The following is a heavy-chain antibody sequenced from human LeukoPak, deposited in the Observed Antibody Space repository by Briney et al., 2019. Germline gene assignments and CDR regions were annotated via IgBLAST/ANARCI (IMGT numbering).Heavy chain of an antibody. J-gene: IGHJ4*02. CDR2: ISYDGSNK. CDR3: ARDLTDSYGLDY. CDR1: GFTFSSYA. V-gene: IGHV3-30*04. D-gene: IGHD5-18*01. Sequence: GGSLRLSCAASGFTFSSYAMHWVRQAPGKGLEWVAVISYDGSNKYYADSVKGRFTISRDNSKNTLSLQMNSLRAEDTAVYYCARDLTDSYGLDYWGQGTLVTVSS.